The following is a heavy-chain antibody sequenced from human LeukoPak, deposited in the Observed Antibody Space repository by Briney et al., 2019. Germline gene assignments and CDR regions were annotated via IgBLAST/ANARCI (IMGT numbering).Heavy chain of an antibody. J-gene: IGHJ4*02. CDR3: ARVPAYCGGDCYPFDY. CDR2: ISSSSSYI. D-gene: IGHD2-21*02. V-gene: IGHV3-21*01. CDR1: GFTFSSYS. Sequence: GGSLRLSCAASGFTFSSYSMNWVRQAPGKGLEWVSSISSSSSYIYYADSVKGRFAISRDNAKNSLYLQMNSLRAEDTAVYYCARVPAYCGGDCYPFDYWGQGTLVTVSP.